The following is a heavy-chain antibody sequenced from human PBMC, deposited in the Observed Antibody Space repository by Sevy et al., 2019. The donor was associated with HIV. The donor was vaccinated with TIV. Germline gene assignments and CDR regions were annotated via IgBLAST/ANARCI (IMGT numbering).Heavy chain of an antibody. CDR2: IKSKTEGGSA. Sequence: GGSLRLSCAASGYTFNNAWMSWVRQAPGKGLEWLGRIKSKTEGGSAEYASPVKGRFTISREDSKSTLYLQMNRLRTEDTGVYYCTGATVFGATWFDPWGQGALVTVSS. CDR3: TGATVFGATWFDP. J-gene: IGHJ5*02. CDR1: GYTFNNAW. V-gene: IGHV3-15*01. D-gene: IGHD3-3*01.